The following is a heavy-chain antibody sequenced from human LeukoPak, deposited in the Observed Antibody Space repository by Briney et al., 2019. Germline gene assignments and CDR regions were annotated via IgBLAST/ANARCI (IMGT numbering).Heavy chain of an antibody. D-gene: IGHD1-26*01. CDR1: GFTFNNYG. V-gene: IGHV3-30*02. Sequence: GGSLRLSCAASGFTFNNYGMHWVRQAPGKGLEWVAFIRYDESNKYYADSVKGRFTISRDTSKNLLYLQMNSLRAEDTAVYYCVYYLVGAKRSFDYWGQGTLVTVSS. CDR3: VYYLVGAKRSFDY. CDR2: IRYDESNK. J-gene: IGHJ4*02.